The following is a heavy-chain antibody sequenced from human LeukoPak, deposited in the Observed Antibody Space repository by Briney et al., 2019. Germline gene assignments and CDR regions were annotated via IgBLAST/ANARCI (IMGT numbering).Heavy chain of an antibody. CDR1: GVSIRSDAYC. V-gene: IGHV4-31*03. CDR2: ISYSGSA. Sequence: PSQTLSLTCTVSGVSIRSDAYCWSWIRQHPGKGLEWIGYISYSGSAYYNPSLKSRVTISVDTSKNQFSLELNSVTAADTAVYYCAAIVVVPAAIAYWGQGTLVTVSS. J-gene: IGHJ4*02. D-gene: IGHD2-2*01. CDR3: AAIVVVPAAIAY.